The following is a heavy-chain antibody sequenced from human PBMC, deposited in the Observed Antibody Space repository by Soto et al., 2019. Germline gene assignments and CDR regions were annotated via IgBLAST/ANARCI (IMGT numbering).Heavy chain of an antibody. CDR2: ITSSGSYV. J-gene: IGHJ4*02. D-gene: IGHD6-13*01. CDR1: GFTFSRNT. V-gene: IGHV3-21*01. Sequence: GGSLRLSCVTSGFTFSRNTMNWVRQAPGKGLEWVASITSSGSYVYYADSVKGRFSASRDNAKNSLSLQMDSLRAEDTAVYYCATDPAGSYWGQGTLVTVSS. CDR3: ATDPAGSY.